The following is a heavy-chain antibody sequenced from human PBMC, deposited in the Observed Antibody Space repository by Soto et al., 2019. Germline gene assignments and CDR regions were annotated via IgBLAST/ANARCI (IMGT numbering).Heavy chain of an antibody. D-gene: IGHD3-10*01. CDR3: AEGFGDLSGYYYGMDV. CDR2: ISDNGLST. CDR1: GFTFSNYA. J-gene: IGHJ6*02. Sequence: PGGSLRLSCAASGFTFSNYAMSWVRQAPGKGLEWVSAISDNGLSTYYADSVKGRVTISRDNSKNTLYLQLRSLGAEDTAIYYCAEGFGDLSGYYYGMDVWGQGTTVTVSS. V-gene: IGHV3-23*01.